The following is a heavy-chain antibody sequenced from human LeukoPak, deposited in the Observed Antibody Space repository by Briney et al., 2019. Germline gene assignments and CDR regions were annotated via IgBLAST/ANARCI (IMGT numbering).Heavy chain of an antibody. J-gene: IGHJ6*03. Sequence: SETLSLTCTVSGASISSYYWSWIRQPPGKGLEWIGYIYYSGSTNYNPSLKSRLTISTDTSKNQFSLKLSSVTAADTAVYYCARANFWSGSRYMDVWGKGTTVTVSS. V-gene: IGHV4-59*01. CDR1: GASISSYY. CDR2: IYYSGST. CDR3: ARANFWSGSRYMDV. D-gene: IGHD3-3*01.